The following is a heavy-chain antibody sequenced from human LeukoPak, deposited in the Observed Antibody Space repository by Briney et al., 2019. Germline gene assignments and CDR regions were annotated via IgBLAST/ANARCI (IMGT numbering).Heavy chain of an antibody. V-gene: IGHV4-59*01. J-gene: IGHJ6*02. CDR3: GRLGGYGDDYYYGMDV. D-gene: IGHD5-12*01. Sequence: SETLSLTCTVSGGSISSYYWSWIRQPPGKGLEWIGYIYYSGSTNYNPSLKSRVTISVDTSKNQFSLKLSSVTAADTAVYYCGRLGGYGDDYYYGMDVWGQGTTVTVSS. CDR2: IYYSGST. CDR1: GGSISSYY.